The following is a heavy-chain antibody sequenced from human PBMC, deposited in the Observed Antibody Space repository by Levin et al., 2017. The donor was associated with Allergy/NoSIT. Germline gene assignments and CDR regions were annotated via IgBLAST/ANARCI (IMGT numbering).Heavy chain of an antibody. J-gene: IGHJ5*02. D-gene: IGHD3-10*01. CDR2: IFQSGST. Sequence: SETLSLTCSVSGESLSGFYWSWIRQPPGKGLEWIGEIFQSGSTIYNPSLKSRVKISIDTSKNQFSLELRSLTAADTAVYYCARARTHYYAAGSYDWYDPWGRGTLVTVAS. CDR1: GESLSGFY. CDR3: ARARTHYYAAGSYDWYDP. V-gene: IGHV4-34*12.